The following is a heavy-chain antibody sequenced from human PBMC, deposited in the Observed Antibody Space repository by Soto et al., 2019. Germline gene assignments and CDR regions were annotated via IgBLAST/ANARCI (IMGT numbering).Heavy chain of an antibody. CDR3: ARLMDIVVVVAAIDY. V-gene: IGHV3-48*01. Sequence: GGSLRLSCAASGFSFSSYSMNWVRQAPGKGLEWVSYISSSSSTIYYADSVKGRFTISRDNAKNSLYLQMNSLRAEDTAVYYCARLMDIVVVVAAIDYWGQGPLVTVSS. D-gene: IGHD2-15*01. CDR1: GFSFSSYS. CDR2: ISSSSSTI. J-gene: IGHJ4*02.